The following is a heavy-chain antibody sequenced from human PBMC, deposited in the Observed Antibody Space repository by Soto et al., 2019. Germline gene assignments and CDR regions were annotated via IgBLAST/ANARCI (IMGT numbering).Heavy chain of an antibody. CDR2: FDPEDGET. J-gene: IGHJ3*02. CDR3: ATAAPWYYDCGTGYPRAAFDI. D-gene: IGHD3-3*01. Sequence: ASVKVSCKVSGYTLTELSMHWVRQAPGKWPEWMGGFDPEDGETIYAQKFQGRVTMTQDTSTDTAYMELSSLRSEDTAVYYCATAAPWYYDCGTGYPRAAFDIWGQGTMVTVSS. CDR1: GYTLTELS. V-gene: IGHV1-24*01.